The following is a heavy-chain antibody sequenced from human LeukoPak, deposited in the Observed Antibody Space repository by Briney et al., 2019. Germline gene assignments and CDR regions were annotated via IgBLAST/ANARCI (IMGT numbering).Heavy chain of an antibody. V-gene: IGHV3-33*01. CDR3: ARDHRPEIQYYYMDV. Sequence: GGSLRLSCAASGFSLSNYGMHWVRQAPGKGLEWVAALLYDGNTKHYADSVKGRFTISRDISQNTFYLQMNTLTAEDTAVYYCARDHRPEIQYYYMDVWGKGTTVAVSS. CDR1: GFSLSNYG. D-gene: IGHD1-14*01. CDR2: LLYDGNTK. J-gene: IGHJ6*03.